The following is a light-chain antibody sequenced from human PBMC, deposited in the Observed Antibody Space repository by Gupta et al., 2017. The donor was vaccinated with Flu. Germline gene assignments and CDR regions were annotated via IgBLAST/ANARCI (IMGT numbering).Light chain of an antibody. Sequence: FMLIQPHSVSESPGKTVTISCTRSSGSIGINYVQWYQQRPGTSPKNMIDEDDQRPAGVPARLSGSSDRSSNSPCRTSAGLKNEDEADDDCQPYEVFGGGTKLTVL. J-gene: IGLJ2*01. CDR1: SGSIGINY. CDR2: EDD. V-gene: IGLV6-57*01. CDR3: QPYEV.